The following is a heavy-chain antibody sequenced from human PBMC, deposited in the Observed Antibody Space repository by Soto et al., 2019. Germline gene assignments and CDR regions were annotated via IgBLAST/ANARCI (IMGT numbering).Heavy chain of an antibody. Sequence: SETLSLTCTVSGGSISSYYWSWIRQPPGKGLEWIGYIYYSGSTNYNPSLKSRVTISVDTSKNQFSLKLSSVTAADTAVYYCARDPGGGAPFDYWGQGTMVTVSS. V-gene: IGHV4-59*01. J-gene: IGHJ4*02. CDR2: IYYSGST. D-gene: IGHD2-15*01. CDR1: GGSISSYY. CDR3: ARDPGGGAPFDY.